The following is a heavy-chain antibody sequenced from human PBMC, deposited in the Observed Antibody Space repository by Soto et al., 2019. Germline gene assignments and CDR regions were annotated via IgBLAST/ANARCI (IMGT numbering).Heavy chain of an antibody. Sequence: EMQLVQSGGGLVKPGGSLRLSCVASRFNFSAAWLNWIRQAPGKGLEWVGRIKPKSEGETADYTAPVRGRFTISRDDSQNTLHLQMDSLKTEDTAVYYCATVPYIGGPTWGLGVLVTVSS. J-gene: IGHJ4*02. D-gene: IGHD1-26*01. CDR2: IKPKSEGETA. CDR1: RFNFSAAW. CDR3: ATVPYIGGPT. V-gene: IGHV3-15*07.